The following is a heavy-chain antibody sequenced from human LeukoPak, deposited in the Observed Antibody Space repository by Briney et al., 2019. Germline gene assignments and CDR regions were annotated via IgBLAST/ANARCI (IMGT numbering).Heavy chain of an antibody. Sequence: ASVKVSCKASGYTFTGYYMHWVRQAPGQGLEWMGWINPNSGGTNYAQEFQGWVTMTRDTSISTAYMELSRLRSDDTAVYYCARVYAGGLGRDSGYFDLWGRGTLVTVSS. CDR2: INPNSGGT. J-gene: IGHJ2*01. CDR3: ARVYAGGLGRDSGYFDL. V-gene: IGHV1-2*04. D-gene: IGHD4-23*01. CDR1: GYTFTGYY.